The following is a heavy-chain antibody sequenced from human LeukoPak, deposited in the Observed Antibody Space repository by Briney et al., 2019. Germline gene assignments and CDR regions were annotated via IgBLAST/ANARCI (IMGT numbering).Heavy chain of an antibody. CDR2: INPSGGST. D-gene: IGHD3-22*01. CDR3: ARYVSSGYYFDY. V-gene: IGHV1-46*01. J-gene: IGHJ4*02. CDR1: GYTFTSYY. Sequence: ASVKVSCKASGYTFTSYYMHWVRQPPGQGLEWMGIINPSGGSTSYAQKFQGRVTMTRDTSTSTVYMELSSLRSEDTAVYYCARYVSSGYYFDYWGQGTLVTVSS.